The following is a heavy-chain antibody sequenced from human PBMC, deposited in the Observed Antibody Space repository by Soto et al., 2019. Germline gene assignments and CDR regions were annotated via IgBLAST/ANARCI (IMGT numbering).Heavy chain of an antibody. CDR2: INPDSGYT. CDR3: XXXXXXXXXXXXXXXXF. J-gene: IGHJ4*02. V-gene: IGHV1-8*01. CDR1: GYTFINYE. Sequence: QVQLVQSGAEVKKPGASVKVSCKASGYTFINYEINWVRQVTGQGLEWMAWINPDSGYTGYAQNFQGRVTMTRDTSIRTVFMEVXXXXXXXXXXXXXXXXXXXXXXXXXXXXXFWGQGTLIT.